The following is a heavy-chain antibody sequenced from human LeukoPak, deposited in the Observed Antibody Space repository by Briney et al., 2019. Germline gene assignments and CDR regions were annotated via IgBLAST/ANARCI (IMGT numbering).Heavy chain of an antibody. J-gene: IGHJ4*02. D-gene: IGHD5-24*01. CDR2: IYYSGST. CDR3: ARHTPLQAKVYFDY. V-gene: IGHV4-39*01. Sequence: SETLSLTCTVSGGSISSSSYYWGWIRQPPGKGLEWIGSIYYSGSTYYNPSLKSRVTTSVDTSKNQFSLKLSSVTAADTAVYYCARHTPLQAKVYFDYWGQGTLVTVSS. CDR1: GGSISSSSYY.